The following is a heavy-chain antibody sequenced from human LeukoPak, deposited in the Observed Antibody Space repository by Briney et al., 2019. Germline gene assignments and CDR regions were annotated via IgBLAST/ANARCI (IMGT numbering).Heavy chain of an antibody. Sequence: SVKVSCKASGGTLGSYAISWVRQAPGQGLEWMGGIIPIFGTANYAQKFQGRVTITADESTSTAYMELSSLRSEDTAVYYCARSMVRGVILNYWGQGTLVTVSS. V-gene: IGHV1-69*13. CDR1: GGTLGSYA. D-gene: IGHD3-10*01. CDR2: IIPIFGTA. CDR3: ARSMVRGVILNY. J-gene: IGHJ4*02.